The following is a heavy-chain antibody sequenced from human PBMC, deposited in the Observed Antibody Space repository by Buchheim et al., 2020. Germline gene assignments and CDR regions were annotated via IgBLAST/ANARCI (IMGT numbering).Heavy chain of an antibody. CDR2: ISYSGST. CDR1: GGSISSYY. J-gene: IGHJ4*02. Sequence: QVQLQESGPGLVKPSETLSLTCPVSGGSISSYYWSWIRQPPGNGLEWIGYISYSGSTNYSPSLKTRLTISVDTSKNQFSLKLSSVTAADTAVYYCARGHSSSYYYLDYWGQGTL. V-gene: IGHV4-59*01. D-gene: IGHD6-13*01. CDR3: ARGHSSSYYYLDY.